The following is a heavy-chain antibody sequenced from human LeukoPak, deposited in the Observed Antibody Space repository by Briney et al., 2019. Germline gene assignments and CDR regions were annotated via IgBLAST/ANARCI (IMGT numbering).Heavy chain of an antibody. CDR1: GFTFSSYE. J-gene: IGHJ4*02. Sequence: GSLRLSCAASGFTFSSYEMNWVRQAPGKGLEWVSYISSSGSTIYYADSVKGRFTISRDNAKNSLYLQMNSLRAEDTAVYYCARLQVVPAATPISYFDYWGQGTLVTVSS. CDR2: ISSSGSTI. CDR3: ARLQVVPAATPISYFDY. D-gene: IGHD2-2*01. V-gene: IGHV3-48*03.